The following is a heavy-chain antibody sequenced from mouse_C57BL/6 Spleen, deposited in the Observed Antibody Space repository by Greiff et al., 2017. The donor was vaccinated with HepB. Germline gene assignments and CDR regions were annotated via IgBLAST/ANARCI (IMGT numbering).Heavy chain of an antibody. CDR2: IYPGSGST. Sequence: VQLQQSGAELVKPGASVKMSCKASGYTFTSYWITWVKQRPGQGLEWIGDIYPGSGSTNYNEKFKSKATLTVDTSSSTAYMQLSSLTSEDSAVYYCARNDGYSGDVWGTGTTVTVSS. CDR1: GYTFTSYW. J-gene: IGHJ1*03. D-gene: IGHD2-3*01. CDR3: ARNDGYSGDV. V-gene: IGHV1-55*01.